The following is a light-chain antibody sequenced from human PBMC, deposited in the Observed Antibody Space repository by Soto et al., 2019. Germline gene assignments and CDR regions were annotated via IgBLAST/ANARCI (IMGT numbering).Light chain of an antibody. CDR2: GSS. CDR3: QQYGSAPPYT. Sequence: EVVLTQSPGTLSLSPGERATLSCRASQSVSNNYFPWYQQKPGQAPRLLIFGSSDRATGIRDRFSGSGSGTDFTLTISRLEPEDFAVYYCQQYGSAPPYTFGQGTKLEIK. V-gene: IGKV3-20*01. CDR1: QSVSNNY. J-gene: IGKJ2*01.